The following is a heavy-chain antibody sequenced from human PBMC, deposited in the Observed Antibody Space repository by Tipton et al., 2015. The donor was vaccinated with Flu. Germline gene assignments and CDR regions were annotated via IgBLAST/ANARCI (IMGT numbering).Heavy chain of an antibody. D-gene: IGHD2-15*01. V-gene: IGHV4-34*01. Sequence: TLSLTCAVYGGSFSGYYWSWIRQPPGKGLEWIGEINHSGSTNYNPSLKSRVTISADTSKNQFSLKLSSVTAADTAVYYCARGYCSGGSCSYWYFDLRGRGTLVTVLS. CDR2: INHSGST. CDR1: GGSFSGYY. J-gene: IGHJ2*01. CDR3: ARGYCSGGSCSYWYFDL.